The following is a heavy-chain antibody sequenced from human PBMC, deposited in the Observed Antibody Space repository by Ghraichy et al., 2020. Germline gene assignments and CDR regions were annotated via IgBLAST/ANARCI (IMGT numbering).Heavy chain of an antibody. CDR3: ARAPGGVMVRIRFDP. CDR2: IKQDGSEK. J-gene: IGHJ5*02. V-gene: IGHV3-7*03. Sequence: LSLTCAASGFTFGSNWMTWVRQAPGKGLEWVGNIKQDGSEKYYVGSVKGRFSISRDNAKNSLYLQMNSLRDEDTAVYYCARAPGGVMVRIRFDPWGQGTLVTVSS. D-gene: IGHD2-15*01. CDR1: GFTFGSNW.